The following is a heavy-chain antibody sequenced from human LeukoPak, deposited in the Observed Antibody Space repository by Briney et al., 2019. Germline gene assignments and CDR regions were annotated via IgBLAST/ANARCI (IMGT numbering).Heavy chain of an antibody. Sequence: GGSLRLSCAASGFTFNSYCMSWVRQAPGKGLEWVANIKQDGSEKYYVDSVKGRFTISRDNAKNSLYLQMNSLRAEDTAVYYCARARIDTAKMVWGNWGQGTLVTVSS. CDR1: GFTFNSYC. D-gene: IGHD5-18*01. V-gene: IGHV3-7*05. CDR2: IKQDGSEK. J-gene: IGHJ4*02. CDR3: ARARIDTAKMVWGN.